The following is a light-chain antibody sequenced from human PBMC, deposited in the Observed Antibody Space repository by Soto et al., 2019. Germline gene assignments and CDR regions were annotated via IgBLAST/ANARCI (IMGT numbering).Light chain of an antibody. Sequence: NFMLTQPHSVSASLGQTVTISCTRSSGSIASNYVQWYQQRPGSSPTIVIYEDNQRPSGVPDRFSGSIDSSSSSASLTISGLKSEDEADYYCQSYDSDTVIFGGGTKLTVL. CDR3: QSYDSDTVI. CDR2: EDN. J-gene: IGLJ2*01. CDR1: SGSIASNY. V-gene: IGLV6-57*01.